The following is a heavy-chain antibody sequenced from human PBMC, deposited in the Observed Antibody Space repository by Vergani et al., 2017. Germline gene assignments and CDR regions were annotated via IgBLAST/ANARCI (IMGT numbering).Heavy chain of an antibody. CDR2: IIPIFGTA. CDR1: GCTFSSYA. Sequence: QVQLVQSGAEVKKPGSSVKVSCKASGCTFSSYAISWVRQAPGQGLEWMGGIIPIFGTANYAQKFQGRVTITADESTSTAYMELSSLRSEDTAVYYCARGGGYSSAPWYYYYYMDVWGKGTTVTVSS. D-gene: IGHD6-19*01. CDR3: ARGGGYSSAPWYYYYYMDV. V-gene: IGHV1-69*01. J-gene: IGHJ6*03.